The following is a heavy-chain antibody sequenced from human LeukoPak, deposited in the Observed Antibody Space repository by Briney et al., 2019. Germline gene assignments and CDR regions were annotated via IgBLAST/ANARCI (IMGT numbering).Heavy chain of an antibody. CDR2: ISWNSGSI. CDR1: GFTFDDYA. Sequence: GGSLRLSCAASGFTFDDYAMRWVRQAPGKGLEWVSGISWNSGSIGYADSVKGRFTISRDNAKNSLYLQMNSLRAEDTALYYCAKAISAAPKYYFDYWGQGTLVTVSS. J-gene: IGHJ4*02. D-gene: IGHD2-2*01. CDR3: AKAISAAPKYYFDY. V-gene: IGHV3-9*01.